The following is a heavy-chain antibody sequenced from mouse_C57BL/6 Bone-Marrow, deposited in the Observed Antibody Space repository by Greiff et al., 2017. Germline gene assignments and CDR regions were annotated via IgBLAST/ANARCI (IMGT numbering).Heavy chain of an antibody. CDR1: GYTFTDYY. CDR3: ASLPNRYFDV. Sequence: EVQLQQSGPELVKPGASVKISCKASGYTFTDYYMNWVKQSHGKSLEWIGDINPNNGGTSYNQKFKGKATLTVDKSSSTAYMELRSLTSEDSAVYYCASLPNRYFDVWGTGTTVTVSS. J-gene: IGHJ1*03. CDR2: INPNNGGT. D-gene: IGHD2-1*01. V-gene: IGHV1-26*01.